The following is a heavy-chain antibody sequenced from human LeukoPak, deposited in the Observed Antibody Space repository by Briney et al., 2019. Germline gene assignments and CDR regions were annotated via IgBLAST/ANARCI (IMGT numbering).Heavy chain of an antibody. CDR2: INPNSGGT. CDR1: GYTFTGYY. D-gene: IGHD6-19*01. J-gene: IGHJ3*02. CDR3: ARVDYTSGWYENHDAFDI. Sequence: ASVKVSCKASGYTFTGYYIHWVRQAPGQWLEWMGWINPNSGGTNYAQKFQGRVTVTRDTSISTAYMEVRSLRSDDTAVYYCARVDYTSGWYENHDAFDIWGQGIMVTVSS. V-gene: IGHV1-2*02.